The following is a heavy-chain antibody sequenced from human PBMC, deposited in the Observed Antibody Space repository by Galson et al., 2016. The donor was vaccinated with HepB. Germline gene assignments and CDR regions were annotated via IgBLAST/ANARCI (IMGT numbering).Heavy chain of an antibody. Sequence: SETLSLTCAVSGVSISSSNWWSWVRQTPGRGLVWIGEIYHSGDTNYNPSLKSRVTISVDKSKNQFSLQLSSVTAADTAVYYCASRTYYYESCGIFWGQGTLVTVSP. J-gene: IGHJ4*02. CDR2: IYHSGDT. CDR1: GVSISSSNW. V-gene: IGHV4-4*02. CDR3: ASRTYYYESCGIF. D-gene: IGHD3-22*01.